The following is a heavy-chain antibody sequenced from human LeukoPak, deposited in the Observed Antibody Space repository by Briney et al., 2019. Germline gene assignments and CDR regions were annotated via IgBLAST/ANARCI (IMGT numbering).Heavy chain of an antibody. V-gene: IGHV5-51*01. D-gene: IGHD3-10*01. CDR2: FQPGNSIA. CDR3: ARLQPMVRGLVYYGMDA. Sequence: GESLKISCKGSGYSFTTFWIGWVRQMPGKGLEWMGIFQPGNSIAHYTPSFQGQVTMSADTSSSTAYLQWRSLRASDTAMYYCARLQPMVRGLVYYGMDAWGEGTPVSVSS. CDR1: GYSFTTFW. J-gene: IGHJ6*04.